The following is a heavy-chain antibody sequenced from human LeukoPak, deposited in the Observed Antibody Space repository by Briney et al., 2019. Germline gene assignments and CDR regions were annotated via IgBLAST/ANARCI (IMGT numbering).Heavy chain of an antibody. Sequence: GGSLRLSCAASGFTFSSYSMNWVRQAPGKGLEWVSSISSSSSYIYYADSVKGRFTIPRDNAKNSLYLQMNSLRAEDTAVYYCARDQSITMVRGITRAPPKYWGQGTLVTVSS. V-gene: IGHV3-21*01. CDR2: ISSSSSYI. CDR3: ARDQSITMVRGITRAPPKY. D-gene: IGHD3-10*01. J-gene: IGHJ4*02. CDR1: GFTFSSYS.